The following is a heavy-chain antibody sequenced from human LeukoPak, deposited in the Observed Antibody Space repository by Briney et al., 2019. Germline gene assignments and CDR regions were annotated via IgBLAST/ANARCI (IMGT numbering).Heavy chain of an antibody. D-gene: IGHD3-3*01. J-gene: IGHJ6*03. Sequence: ASVKLSCKASGYTFTSYDINWLRQATGQGLEWLGWMNPNSGNTGYAQKFQGRVTMTRNTSISTAYMELSSLRSEDTVVYCCARDKRGLEWLSHYYYYYYMDVWGKGTTVTVSS. CDR2: MNPNSGNT. V-gene: IGHV1-8*01. CDR1: GYTFTSYD. CDR3: ARDKRGLEWLSHYYYYYYMDV.